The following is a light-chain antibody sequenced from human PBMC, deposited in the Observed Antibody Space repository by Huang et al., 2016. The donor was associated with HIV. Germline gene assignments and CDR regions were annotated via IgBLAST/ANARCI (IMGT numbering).Light chain of an antibody. CDR1: QSINKY. J-gene: IGKJ2*01. CDR2: GAS. Sequence: DIQMTQSPSSLSASVGDRVIISCRASQSINKYLNWYQQMPGKAPKLLIYGASTLQRGVSSRCSGSFSGTDFTLTIGSLQPEDAATYYCQQSYKAPRTFGQGTLLEI. CDR3: QQSYKAPRT. V-gene: IGKV1-39*01.